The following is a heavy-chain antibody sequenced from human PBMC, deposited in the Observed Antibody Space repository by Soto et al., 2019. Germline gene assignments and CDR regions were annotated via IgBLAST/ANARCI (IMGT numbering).Heavy chain of an antibody. J-gene: IGHJ4*02. D-gene: IGHD3-22*01. Sequence: ASVKVSCKAPGYTFTSYDINWVRQATGQGLEWMGWMNPNSGNTGYAQKFQGRVTMTRNTSISTAYMELSSLRSEDTAVYYCARRKSSIYDSSGRVFDYWGQGTLVTVSS. CDR2: MNPNSGNT. CDR3: ARRKSSIYDSSGRVFDY. V-gene: IGHV1-8*01. CDR1: GYTFTSYD.